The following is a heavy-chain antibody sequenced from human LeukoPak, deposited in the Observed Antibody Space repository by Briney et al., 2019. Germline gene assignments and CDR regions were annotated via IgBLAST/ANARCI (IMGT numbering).Heavy chain of an antibody. CDR3: ARGLGPQFHCSGGSCYGY. CDR2: INHSGST. CDR1: GGSFSGYY. D-gene: IGHD2-15*01. J-gene: IGHJ4*02. V-gene: IGHV4-34*01. Sequence: SETLSLTCAVYGGSFSGYYWSWIRQPPGKGLEWIGEINHSGSTNYNPSLKSRVTISVDTSKNQFSLKLSSVTAADTAVYYCARGLGPQFHCSGGSCYGYWGQGTLVTVSS.